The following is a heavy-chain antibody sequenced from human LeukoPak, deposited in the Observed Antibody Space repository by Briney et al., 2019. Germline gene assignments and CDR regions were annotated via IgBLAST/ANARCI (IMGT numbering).Heavy chain of an antibody. CDR2: IYTSGST. V-gene: IGHV4-61*02. CDR3: ARVVAAAGTGIDY. Sequence: SETLSLTCTVSGGSISSGSYYWSWIRQPAGKGQEWIGRIYTSGSTNYNPPLKSRVTISVDTSKNQFSLKLSSVTAADTAVYYCARVVAAAGTGIDYWGQGTLVTVSS. CDR1: GGSISSGSYY. D-gene: IGHD6-13*01. J-gene: IGHJ4*02.